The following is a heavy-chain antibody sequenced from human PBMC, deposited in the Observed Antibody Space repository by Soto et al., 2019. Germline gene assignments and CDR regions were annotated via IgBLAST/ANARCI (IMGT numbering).Heavy chain of an antibody. CDR2: ISGSGGST. V-gene: IGHV3-23*01. Sequence: GGSLRLSCAASGFTFSSYAMSWVRQAPGKGLEWVSAISGSGGSTYYADSVKGRFTISRDNSKNTLYLQMNSLRAEDTAVYYCAKESAFASSSWEIFDYWGQGTLVTVSS. CDR1: GFTFSSYA. J-gene: IGHJ4*02. D-gene: IGHD6-13*01. CDR3: AKESAFASSSWEIFDY.